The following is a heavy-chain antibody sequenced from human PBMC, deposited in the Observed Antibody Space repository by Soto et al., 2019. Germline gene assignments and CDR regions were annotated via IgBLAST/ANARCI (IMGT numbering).Heavy chain of an antibody. CDR2: IGTAGDT. V-gene: IGHV3-13*04. J-gene: IGHJ4*02. D-gene: IGHD2-21*01. CDR1: GFTFSSYD. CDR3: TRRATFLAYDY. Sequence: PGGSLRLSCAASGFTFSSYDMHWVRQATGKGLEWVSAIGTAGDTYYPGSVKGRFTISRENAKNSLYLQMNSLRAGDTAVYYCTRRATFLAYDYWGQGTLVTVSS.